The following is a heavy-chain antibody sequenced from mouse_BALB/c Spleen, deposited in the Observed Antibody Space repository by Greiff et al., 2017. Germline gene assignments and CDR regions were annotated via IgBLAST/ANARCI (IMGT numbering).Heavy chain of an antibody. CDR2: IHYSGST. CDR3: ASEVRGFFDV. J-gene: IGHJ1*01. V-gene: IGHV3-1*02. CDR1: GYSITSCYS. D-gene: IGHD2-14*01. Sequence: EVKLLESGPDLVKPSQSLSLTCTVTGYSITSCYSWHWIRQFPGNKLEWMGYIHYSGSTNYNPSLKSRISITRDTSKNQFFLQLNSVTTEDTATYYCASEVRGFFDVWGAGTTVTVSS.